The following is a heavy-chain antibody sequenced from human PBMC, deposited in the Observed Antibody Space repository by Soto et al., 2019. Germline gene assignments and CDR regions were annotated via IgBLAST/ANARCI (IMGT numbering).Heavy chain of an antibody. CDR3: ARDFGHGYYLAY. CDR1: GFSFSNYN. CDR2: ITDSSDTV. D-gene: IGHD3-3*01. Sequence: GGSLRLSCVASGFSFSNYNMNWVRQAPGKGPEWVSYITDSSDTVHYADSVRGRFTISRDNAESSLYLQMNSLRDEDTAVYFCARDFGHGYYLAYWGRGTLVTVSS. J-gene: IGHJ4*02. V-gene: IGHV3-48*02.